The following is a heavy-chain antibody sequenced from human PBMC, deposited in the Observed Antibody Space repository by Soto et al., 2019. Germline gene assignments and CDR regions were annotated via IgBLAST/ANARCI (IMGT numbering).Heavy chain of an antibody. CDR3: ARTKCSGGSCYSWSLDY. CDR1: GGSITTGGYY. D-gene: IGHD2-15*01. Sequence: SETLSLTCTVSGGSITTGGYYWSWIRQLPWKGLEWIGHRYYSESTCYNPSLKSRVSISLDTSKNQFSLKLSFVTAADTAMYYCARTKCSGGSCYSWSLDYWGQGXPVTVYS. V-gene: IGHV4-31*03. CDR2: RYYSEST. J-gene: IGHJ4*02.